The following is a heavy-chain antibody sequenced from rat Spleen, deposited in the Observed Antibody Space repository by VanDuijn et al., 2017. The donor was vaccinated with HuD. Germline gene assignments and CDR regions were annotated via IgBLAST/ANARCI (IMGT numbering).Heavy chain of an antibody. CDR1: GFTFSSFA. CDR3: AKDQKVLEAFDY. V-gene: IGHV5-25*01. J-gene: IGHJ2*01. CDR2: ITSGGSNT. Sequence: EVQLVESGGGLVQPGRSLKLSCAASGFTFSSFAMAWVRQAPKKGLEWVATITSGGSNTYYPDSVKGRFTISRDNAKSTLYLQMDSLRSEDTATYYCAKDQKVLEAFDYWGQGVMVTVSS.